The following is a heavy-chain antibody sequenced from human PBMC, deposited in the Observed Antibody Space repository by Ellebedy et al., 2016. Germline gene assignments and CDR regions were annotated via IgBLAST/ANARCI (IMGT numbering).Heavy chain of an antibody. J-gene: IGHJ4*02. CDR1: GFTFSSYD. D-gene: IGHD3-16*01. CDR2: IGTAGDT. CDR3: ARARMVAPGGEYYFDY. V-gene: IGHV3-13*04. Sequence: GESLKISXAASGFTFSSYDMHWVRQATGKGLEWVSAIGTAGDTYYPGSVKGRFTISRENAKNSLYLQMNSLRAGDTAVYYCARARMVAPGGEYYFDYWGQGTLVTVSS.